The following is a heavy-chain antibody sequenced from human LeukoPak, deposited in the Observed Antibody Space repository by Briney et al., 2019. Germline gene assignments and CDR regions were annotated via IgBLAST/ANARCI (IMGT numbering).Heavy chain of an antibody. Sequence: PSETLSLTYTVSGGSISSSSYYWGWVRQPPGKGLEWIGSIYYIGSTYYNPSLKSRVTISVDTSKNQFSLKLSSVTAADTAVYYCARVRSGSYYFDYWGQGTLVTVSS. CDR2: IYYIGST. CDR1: GGSISSSSYY. J-gene: IGHJ4*02. CDR3: ARVRSGSYYFDY. V-gene: IGHV4-39*07. D-gene: IGHD1-26*01.